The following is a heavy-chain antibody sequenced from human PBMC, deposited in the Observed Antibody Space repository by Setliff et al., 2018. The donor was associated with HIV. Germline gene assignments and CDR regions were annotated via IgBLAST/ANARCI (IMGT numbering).Heavy chain of an antibody. CDR1: GYTFTNYF. J-gene: IGHJ4*02. V-gene: IGHV1-46*01. D-gene: IGHD3-16*01. Sequence: ASVKVSCKASGYTFTNYFVHWVRQAPGQGLEWMGIIDPSGGSTNYAQKFQGRLTMTSDTSTSTVYMELSSLRSEDTAVYYCARAVASRNIRGEYSFDYWGQGTRVTVSS. CDR3: ARAVASRNIRGEYSFDY. CDR2: IDPSGGST.